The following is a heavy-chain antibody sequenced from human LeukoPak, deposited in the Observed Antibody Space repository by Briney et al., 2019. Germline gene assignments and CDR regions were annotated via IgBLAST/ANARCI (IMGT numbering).Heavy chain of an antibody. J-gene: IGHJ4*02. CDR3: ARGYSSREMATIPYDY. Sequence: SETLSLTCAVYGGSFSGYYWSWIRQPPGKGLEWIGEINHSGSTNYNPSLKSRVTISVDTSKNQFSLKLSSVTAADTAVYYCARGYSSREMATIPYDYWGQGTLVTVSP. D-gene: IGHD5-24*01. V-gene: IGHV4-34*01. CDR2: INHSGST. CDR1: GGSFSGYY.